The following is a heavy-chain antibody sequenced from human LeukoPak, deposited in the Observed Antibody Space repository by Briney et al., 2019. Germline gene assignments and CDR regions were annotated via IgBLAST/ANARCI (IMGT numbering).Heavy chain of an antibody. J-gene: IGHJ5*02. CDR2: IRYDGSNK. V-gene: IGHV3-30*02. Sequence: GGSLRLSCAASGFTFSSYGMHWVRQAPGKGLEWVAFIRYDGSNKYYADSVKGRFTISRDNSKNTLYLQMNSLRAEDTAVYYCAKDQVAVRGGWYSGRMNWFDPWGQGTLVTVSS. D-gene: IGHD6-19*01. CDR1: GFTFSSYG. CDR3: AKDQVAVRGGWYSGRMNWFDP.